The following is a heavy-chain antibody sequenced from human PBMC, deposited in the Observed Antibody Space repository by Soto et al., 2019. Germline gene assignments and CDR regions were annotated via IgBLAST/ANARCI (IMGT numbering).Heavy chain of an antibody. CDR1: GFTFTDSA. J-gene: IGHJ4*02. V-gene: IGHV3-73*02. CDR3: SRRRDWTATDPLDY. CDR2: IRNKINTYAT. D-gene: IGHD2-21*01. Sequence: EVQLVESGGGLVQPGGSLKLSCAASGFTFTDSAIHWFRQASGKGPEWVGRIRNKINTYATAYAASVKGRFTISRDDAXATTYLQRNSLATEDTAVYYCSRRRDWTATDPLDYWGQGTLVTVAS.